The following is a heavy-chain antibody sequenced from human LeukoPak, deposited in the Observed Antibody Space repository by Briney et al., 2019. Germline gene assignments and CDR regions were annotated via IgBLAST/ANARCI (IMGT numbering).Heavy chain of an antibody. CDR1: GFTFSNAW. CDR2: IKSKTDGGTT. V-gene: IGHV3-15*01. CDR3: TTAATDGAFDY. J-gene: IGHJ4*02. D-gene: IGHD1-26*01. Sequence: GGSLGLSCAASGFTFSNAWMSWVRQAPGKGLEWVGRIKSKTDGGTTDYAAPVKGRFTISRDDSKNTLYLQMNSLKTEDTAVYYCTTAATDGAFDYWGQGTLVTVSS.